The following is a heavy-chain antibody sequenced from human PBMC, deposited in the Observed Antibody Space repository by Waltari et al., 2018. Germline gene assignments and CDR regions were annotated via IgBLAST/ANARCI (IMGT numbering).Heavy chain of an antibody. CDR1: GFTVSNND. Sequence: EVQLVESGGGLIQPGGSLRLSCAASGFTVSNNDMSWVRQAPGNGRDWFSLIYSGGRPSYADAVKGRFTISRDNSKNTLYLQMNSLRAEDTAVYYCARSYCSGGRCHWVDYWGQGTLVTVSS. V-gene: IGHV3-53*01. D-gene: IGHD2-15*01. J-gene: IGHJ4*02. CDR2: IYSGGRP. CDR3: ARSYCSGGRCHWVDY.